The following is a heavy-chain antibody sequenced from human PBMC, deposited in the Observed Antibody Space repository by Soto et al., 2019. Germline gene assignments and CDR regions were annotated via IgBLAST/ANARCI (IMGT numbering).Heavy chain of an antibody. V-gene: IGHV4-34*01. D-gene: IGHD6-19*01. CDR3: ARSSSGWYYYYGMDV. J-gene: IGHJ6*02. Sequence: SETLSLTCAVYGGSFSGYYWSWIRQPPGKGLEWIGEINHSGSTNYNPSLKSRVTISVDTSKNQFSLKLSSVTAADTAVYYCARSSSGWYYYYGMDVWGQGTTVTVSS. CDR1: GGSFSGYY. CDR2: INHSGST.